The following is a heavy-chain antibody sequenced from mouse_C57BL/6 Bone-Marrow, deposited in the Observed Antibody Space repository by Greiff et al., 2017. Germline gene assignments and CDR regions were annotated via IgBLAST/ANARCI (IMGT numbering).Heavy chain of an antibody. J-gene: IGHJ2*01. CDR2: INPSTGGT. CDR3: SRGPLWFPLDY. Sequence: EVQLVESGPELVKPGASVKISCKASGYSFTGYYMNWVKHSPEKSLEWIGEINPSTGGTTYNRKFKAKATLPVDKSSSTAYMPRKSLTAEDSAVYYCSRGPLWFPLDYWGQGTTLTVSS. D-gene: IGHD2-2*01. V-gene: IGHV1-42*01. CDR1: GYSFTGYY.